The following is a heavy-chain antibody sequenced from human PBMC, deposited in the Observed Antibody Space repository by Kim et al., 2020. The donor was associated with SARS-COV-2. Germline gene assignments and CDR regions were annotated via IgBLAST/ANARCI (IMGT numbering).Heavy chain of an antibody. CDR2: INTNTGNP. CDR3: ARRDFYGSGSYYDAAEYFRH. V-gene: IGHV7-4-1*02. D-gene: IGHD3-10*01. J-gene: IGHJ1*01. CDR1: GYTFTSFG. Sequence: ASVKVSCKASGYTFTSFGINWVRQAPGQGLEWMGWINTNTGNPTFAQGFTGRFVFSLDTSVTTTYLQISSLKAEDTAVYFCARRDFYGSGSYYDAAEYFRHWGQGTLVTVSS.